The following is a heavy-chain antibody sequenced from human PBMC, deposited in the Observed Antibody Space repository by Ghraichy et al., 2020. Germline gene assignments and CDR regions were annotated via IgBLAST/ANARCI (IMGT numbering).Heavy chain of an antibody. Sequence: GGSLRLSCAASGFTFSSYAMHWVRQAPGKGLEWVAVISYDGRNKYYADSVKGRFTISRDNSKNTLYLQMNSLRAEDTAVYYCAVELTRGIIWFGESAGDYWGQGTLVTVSS. V-gene: IGHV3-30*04. J-gene: IGHJ4*02. CDR3: AVELTRGIIWFGESAGDY. CDR1: GFTFSSYA. D-gene: IGHD3-10*01. CDR2: ISYDGRNK.